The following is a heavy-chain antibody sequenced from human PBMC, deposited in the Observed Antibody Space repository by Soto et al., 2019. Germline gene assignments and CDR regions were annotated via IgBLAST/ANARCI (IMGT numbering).Heavy chain of an antibody. V-gene: IGHV3-23*01. Sequence: EVQLLESGGGLVQPGGSLRLSCAASGFTFSSYAMSWVRQAPGKGLEWVSAISGSGGSTYYADSVKGRFTISRDNSKNTLYLQMNSLRGEDTAVYYGARLYISGFGYSGYDLSYFQHWGQGTLVTVSS. CDR2: ISGSGGST. J-gene: IGHJ1*01. CDR3: ARLYISGFGYSGYDLSYFQH. D-gene: IGHD5-12*01. CDR1: GFTFSSYA.